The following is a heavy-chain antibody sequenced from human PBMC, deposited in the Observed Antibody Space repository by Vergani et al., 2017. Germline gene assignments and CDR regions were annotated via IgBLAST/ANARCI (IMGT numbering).Heavy chain of an antibody. CDR3: ARGALGEIGYYYYYMDV. CDR2: INPNSGGT. D-gene: IGHD3-16*01. CDR1: GYTFTGYY. Sequence: QVQLVQSGAELKKPGASVKVSCKASGYTFTGYYMHWVRQAPGQGLEWLGWINPNSGGTNYAQKFQGRVTMTRDTSISTAYMELSRLSSDDTAVYYCARGALGEIGYYYYYMDVWGKGTTVTVSS. V-gene: IGHV1-2*02. J-gene: IGHJ6*03.